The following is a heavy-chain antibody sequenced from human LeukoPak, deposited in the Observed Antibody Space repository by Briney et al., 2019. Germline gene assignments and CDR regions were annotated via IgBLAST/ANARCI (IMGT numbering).Heavy chain of an antibody. CDR3: ARDLSATARAYDY. J-gene: IGHJ4*02. CDR1: GLILSDYN. CDR2: TAISGTYI. Sequence: PGGSLRLSCAASGLILSDYNMNWVRQAPGKGLEWVSFTAISGTYITYADSVKGRFTISRDNAKNSLYLQMNSLRAEDTAVYYCARDLSATARAYDYWGQGTLVTVSS. D-gene: IGHD1-26*01. V-gene: IGHV3-21*01.